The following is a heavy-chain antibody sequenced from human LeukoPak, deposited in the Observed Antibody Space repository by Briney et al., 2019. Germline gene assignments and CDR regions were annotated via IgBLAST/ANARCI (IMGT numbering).Heavy chain of an antibody. J-gene: IGHJ4*02. Sequence: GGSLRLSCAASGFTFSSYAMSWVRQAPGKGLEWISGISNSGDTTYDADSVKGRFTISRDNSKNTLYLQMNSLRAEDTAVYYCAKGKEWGYYDSSGYYPFDYWGQGTLVTVSS. CDR2: ISNSGDTT. D-gene: IGHD3-22*01. CDR3: AKGKEWGYYDSSGYYPFDY. CDR1: GFTFSSYA. V-gene: IGHV3-23*01.